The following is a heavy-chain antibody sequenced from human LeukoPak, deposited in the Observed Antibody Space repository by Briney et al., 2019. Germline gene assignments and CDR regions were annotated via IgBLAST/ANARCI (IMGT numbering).Heavy chain of an antibody. Sequence: SETLSLTCTVSGYSISSGYYWGWIRQPPGKGLEWVGNIYHSGSTYYNPSLKSRVTISVDTSKNQFSLKLNSVTAADTAVYYCARFTPQGYGWGGYNRFDPWGQGTLVTVSS. CDR1: GYSISSGYY. D-gene: IGHD3-16*01. J-gene: IGHJ5*02. V-gene: IGHV4-38-2*02. CDR3: ARFTPQGYGWGGYNRFDP. CDR2: IYHSGST.